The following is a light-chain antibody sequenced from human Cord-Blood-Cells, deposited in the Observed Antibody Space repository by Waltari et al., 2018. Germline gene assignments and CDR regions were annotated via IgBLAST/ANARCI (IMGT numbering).Light chain of an antibody. CDR1: QSISSY. Sequence: DIQMTQSPSSLSASVGDRVPITCRASQSISSYLNWYQQKPGKAPKLLIYAASSLQSGVPSRFSGSGSGTDFTLTISSLQPEDFATYYCQQSYSTPYTFGQGTKLESK. CDR2: AAS. CDR3: QQSYSTPYT. J-gene: IGKJ2*01. V-gene: IGKV1-39*01.